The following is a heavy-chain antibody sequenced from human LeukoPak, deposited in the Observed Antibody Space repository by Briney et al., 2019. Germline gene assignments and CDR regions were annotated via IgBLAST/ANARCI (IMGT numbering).Heavy chain of an antibody. D-gene: IGHD2-15*01. CDR2: ISGSGGST. CDR3: AKDRVVVAATLPDAFDI. CDR1: GFTFSSYA. J-gene: IGHJ3*02. Sequence: GGSLRLSCAASGFTFSSYAMSWVRQAPGKGLEWGSAISGSGGSTYYADSVKGRFTISRDNSKNTLYLQMNSLRAEDTAVYYCAKDRVVVAATLPDAFDIWGQGTMVTVSS. V-gene: IGHV3-23*01.